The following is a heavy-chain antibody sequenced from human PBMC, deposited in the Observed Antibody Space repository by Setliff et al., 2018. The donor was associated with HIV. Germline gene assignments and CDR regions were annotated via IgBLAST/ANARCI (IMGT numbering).Heavy chain of an antibody. D-gene: IGHD2-21*02. V-gene: IGHV5-51*01. CDR2: TYPGDSDT. J-gene: IGHJ4*02. CDR1: EYSFSNYW. Sequence: GESLKISCKGSEYSFSNYWIAWVRQVPGKGLEWMGITYPGDSDTRYSPSFQGQVTISADKSISTAYLQWSSLKASDTAMYYCARLSVVTATRIYYFDYWGQGTLVTVSS. CDR3: ARLSVVTATRIYYFDY.